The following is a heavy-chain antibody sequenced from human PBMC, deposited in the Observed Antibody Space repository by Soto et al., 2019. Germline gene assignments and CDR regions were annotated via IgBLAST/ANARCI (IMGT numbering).Heavy chain of an antibody. Sequence: GGSLRLSCAASGFTFSRNGMHWVRQAPGKGLEWVAIISKDGNNKYYADSVKGRSTISRDNSKNTLYLEVNSLSAEDTAMYYCAKDGFGELHYYGMDVWGQGTTVTVSS. CDR3: AKDGFGELHYYGMDV. V-gene: IGHV3-30*18. J-gene: IGHJ6*02. D-gene: IGHD3-10*01. CDR1: GFTFSRNG. CDR2: ISKDGNNK.